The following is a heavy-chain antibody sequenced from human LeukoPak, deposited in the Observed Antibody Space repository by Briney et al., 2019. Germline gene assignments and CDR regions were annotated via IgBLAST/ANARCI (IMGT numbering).Heavy chain of an antibody. Sequence: SQTLSLTCTVSGGSISSGSYYWSWIRQPAGKGLEWIGRIYTSGSTNYNPSLKSRVTISVDRSKNQFSLKLSSVTAADTAVYYCARVAAAAGTVGNWGQGTLVTVSS. D-gene: IGHD6-13*01. CDR1: GGSISSGSYY. CDR2: IYTSGST. V-gene: IGHV4-61*02. J-gene: IGHJ4*02. CDR3: ARVAAAAGTVGN.